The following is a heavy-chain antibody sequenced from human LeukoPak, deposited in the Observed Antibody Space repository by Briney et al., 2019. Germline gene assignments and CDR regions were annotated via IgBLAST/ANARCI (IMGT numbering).Heavy chain of an antibody. CDR1: GFTFSSYS. CDR3: ARASGSYSHAFDY. Sequence: GGSLRLSCAASGFTFSSYSMNWVRQAPGKGLEWVSSISSSSSYIYYADSVKGRFTISRDNAKNSLYLQMNSLRAEDTAVYYCARASGSYSHAFDYWGQGTLVTVSS. J-gene: IGHJ4*02. CDR2: ISSSSSYI. D-gene: IGHD1-26*01. V-gene: IGHV3-21*01.